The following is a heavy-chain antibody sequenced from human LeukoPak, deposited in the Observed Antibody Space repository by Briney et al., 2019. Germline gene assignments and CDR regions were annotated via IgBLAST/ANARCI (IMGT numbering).Heavy chain of an antibody. CDR2: IYPGDSDT. Sequence: KGGESLKISCKGSGYSFTSYWIGWVRQMPGKVLEWMGIIYPGDSDTRYSPSFQGQVTISADKSISTAYLQWSSLKASDTAMYYCARLFPSAGYSYGKVGYYYYMDVWGKGTTVTVSS. CDR3: ARLFPSAGYSYGKVGYYYYMDV. CDR1: GYSFTSYW. J-gene: IGHJ6*03. V-gene: IGHV5-51*01. D-gene: IGHD5-18*01.